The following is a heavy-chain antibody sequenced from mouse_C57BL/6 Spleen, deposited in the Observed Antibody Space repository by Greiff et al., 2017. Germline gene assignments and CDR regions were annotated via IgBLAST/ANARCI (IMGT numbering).Heavy chain of an antibody. CDR2: IYPRSGNT. CDR1: GYTFTSYG. CDR3: ANYGNYGVRYFDV. Sequence: QVQLKQSGAELARPGASVKLSCKASGYTFTSYGISWVKQRTGQGLEWIGEIYPRSGNTYYNEKFKGKATLTADKSSSTAYMELRSLTSEDSAVYFCANYGNYGVRYFDVWGTGTTVTVSS. J-gene: IGHJ1*03. V-gene: IGHV1-81*01. D-gene: IGHD2-1*01.